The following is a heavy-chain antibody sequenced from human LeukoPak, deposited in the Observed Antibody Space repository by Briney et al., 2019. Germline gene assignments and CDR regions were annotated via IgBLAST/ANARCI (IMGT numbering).Heavy chain of an antibody. D-gene: IGHD6-19*01. CDR2: IKQDGSER. V-gene: IGHV3-7*03. J-gene: IGHJ4*02. CDR1: GFTFSSYW. Sequence: GGSRRLSCAASGFTFSSYWMTWVRQAPGKGLEWVANIKQDGSERNYVDSVKGRFTISRDHAKNSLYLQMNTLRDEDTAVYYCATGAGCGYWGQGTLVTVSS. CDR3: ATGAGCGY.